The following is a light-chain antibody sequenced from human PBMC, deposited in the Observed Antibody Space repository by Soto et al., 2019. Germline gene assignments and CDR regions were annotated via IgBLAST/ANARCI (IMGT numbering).Light chain of an antibody. CDR3: QQYGSSPLT. CDR1: QSVSSSY. V-gene: IGKV3-20*01. Sequence: EVVMTQSPATLSVSPGERATLSFRASQSVSSSYLAWYQQKPGQAPRLLIYDASSRATGIPDRFSGSGSGTDFTLTISRLEPEDFAVFYCQQYGSSPLTFGGGTKVDIK. J-gene: IGKJ4*01. CDR2: DAS.